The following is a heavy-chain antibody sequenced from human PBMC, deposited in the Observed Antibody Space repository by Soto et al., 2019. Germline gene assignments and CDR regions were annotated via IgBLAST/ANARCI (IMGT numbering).Heavy chain of an antibody. Sequence: SETLSLTCTVSGGSIDTSEYYWSWIRQQPGKGLEWIGYIFRSGDTYYNPSLTSRLAFSVDTSKNQFSLRLTSVTVADTAVYFCARHPRITRGWHFDLWGRGTLVTVSS. V-gene: IGHV4-31*02. CDR3: ARHPRITRGWHFDL. CDR1: GGSIDTSEYY. CDR2: IFRSGDT. D-gene: IGHD1-20*01. J-gene: IGHJ2*01.